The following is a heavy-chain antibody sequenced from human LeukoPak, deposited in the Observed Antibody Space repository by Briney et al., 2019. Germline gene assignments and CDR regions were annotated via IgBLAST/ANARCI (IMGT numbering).Heavy chain of an antibody. Sequence: PSETLSLTCTVSGGSISSYYWSWIRQPPGEGLEWIGYMYYSGSTNYNPSLKSRVTISVDTSKNQFSLKLTSVTAADTAVYYCARGDNYGLTYFFDYWGQETLVTVSS. J-gene: IGHJ4*02. D-gene: IGHD5-24*01. V-gene: IGHV4-59*01. CDR2: MYYSGST. CDR1: GGSISSYY. CDR3: ARGDNYGLTYFFDY.